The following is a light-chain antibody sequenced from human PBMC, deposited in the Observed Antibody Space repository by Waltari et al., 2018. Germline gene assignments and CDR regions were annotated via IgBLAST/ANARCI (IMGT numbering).Light chain of an antibody. CDR2: RSN. V-gene: IGLV1-47*01. CDR3: AAWDDNLSGGV. J-gene: IGLJ3*02. Sequence: QSVLTQPHSASGTPGQRVTISCSGSSSNIASNYVSWYHQLPGTAPKLLIYRSNQRPAGGADRFAGAKSGTSACVAISGLRSEDEADYYCAAWDDNLSGGVFGGGTKLTV. CDR1: SSNIASNY.